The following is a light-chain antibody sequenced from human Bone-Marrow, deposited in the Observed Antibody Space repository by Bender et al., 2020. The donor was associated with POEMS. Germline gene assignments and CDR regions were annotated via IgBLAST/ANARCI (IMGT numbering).Light chain of an antibody. J-gene: IGLJ2*01. V-gene: IGLV2-14*02. CDR1: SSDVGSYNL. Sequence: QSALTQPASVSGPPGQSITISCTGTSSDVGSYNLVSWYQLHPGKAPKLMIYEVSKRPSGVSNRFSGSKSGNTASLTISGLQAEDEADYYCSSYSTTSSVLFGGGTKVTVL. CDR3: SSYSTTSSVL. CDR2: EVS.